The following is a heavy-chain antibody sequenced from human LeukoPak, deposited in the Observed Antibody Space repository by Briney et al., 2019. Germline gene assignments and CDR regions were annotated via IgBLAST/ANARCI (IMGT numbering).Heavy chain of an antibody. Sequence: PAASVKVSCKASGGTFSSYTISWVRQAPGQGLEWMGRIIPILGIANYAQKFQGRVTITADKSTGAAYMELSSLRSEDTAVYYCARSSVPAALLFDYWGQGTLVTVPS. CDR1: GGTFSSYT. CDR2: IIPILGIA. J-gene: IGHJ4*02. D-gene: IGHD2-2*01. CDR3: ARSSVPAALLFDY. V-gene: IGHV1-69*02.